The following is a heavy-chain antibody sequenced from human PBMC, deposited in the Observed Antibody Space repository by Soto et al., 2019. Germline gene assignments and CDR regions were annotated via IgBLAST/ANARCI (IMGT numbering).Heavy chain of an antibody. CDR2: TIPVFNTA. V-gene: IGHV1-69*06. CDR1: GGTLSDHG. CDR3: ARGVYGSGNYYTGPSAFDI. J-gene: IGHJ3*02. D-gene: IGHD3-10*01. Sequence: QVQLEQSGAEVKKPGSSVKVSCKASGGTLSDHGVAWLRQAPGQGLEWMGGTIPVFNTAKYAQKFQGRVTVTADKFTNIAYMELSSRRSEDTAFDFCARGVYGSGNYYTGPSAFDIWGQGTMVIVSS.